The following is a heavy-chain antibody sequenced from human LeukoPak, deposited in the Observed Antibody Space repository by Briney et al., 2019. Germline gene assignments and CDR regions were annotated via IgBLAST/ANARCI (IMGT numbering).Heavy chain of an antibody. J-gene: IGHJ4*02. D-gene: IGHD2-2*01. CDR3: ARDKFEVVPAASDY. V-gene: IGHV1-2*02. Sequence: ASVKVSCKASGYTFTGYYMHWVRQAPGQGLEWMGWINPNSGGTNYAQKFQGRVTMTRDTSISTAYMELSRLRSDDTAVYYCARDKFEVVPAASDYRGQGTLVTVSS. CDR2: INPNSGGT. CDR1: GYTFTGYY.